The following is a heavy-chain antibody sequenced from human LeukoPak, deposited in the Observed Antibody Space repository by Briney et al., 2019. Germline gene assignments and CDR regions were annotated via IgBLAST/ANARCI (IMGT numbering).Heavy chain of an antibody. CDR1: GFTFDDYA. CDR3: DKVVHVSGWGSLSFEF. CDR2: ISWNRANK. D-gene: IGHD3-10*01. V-gene: IGHV3-9*01. J-gene: IGHJ4*02. Sequence: GGSLRLSCVASGFTFDDYAMHSVRQVPGKGLGWVSGISWNRANKGYEDSVKGRFTSDRDNAKNSLFLQMNSLRVEEKALYYCDKVVHVSGWGSLSFEFWGQGTLVSVSS.